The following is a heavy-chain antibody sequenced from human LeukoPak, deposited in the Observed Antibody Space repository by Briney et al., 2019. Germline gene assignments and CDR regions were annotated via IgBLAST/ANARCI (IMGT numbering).Heavy chain of an antibody. D-gene: IGHD3-3*01. CDR2: ISAYNDNT. J-gene: IGHJ4*02. Sequence: ASVKVSCKASGYTFTSYGISWVRQAPGQGLEWMGWISAYNDNTNYAQKLQGRVTMTTDTSTSTAYMELRSLRSDDTAVYYCARVTHPLRFLEWLPQDYWGQGTLVTVSS. CDR1: GYTFTSYG. V-gene: IGHV1-18*01. CDR3: ARVTHPLRFLEWLPQDY.